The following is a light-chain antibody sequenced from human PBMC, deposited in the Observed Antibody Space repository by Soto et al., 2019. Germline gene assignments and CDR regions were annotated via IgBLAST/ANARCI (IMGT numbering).Light chain of an antibody. Sequence: QSALTQPASVSGSPGQSITISCTGTSSDVGGYNLVSWYQQHPGKAPKLMIYEGTKRPTGVSDPFSGSKSGNTASMTLSGLQAEDEAEYYCCSYAHDTRSGPVVFGGGTKVTVL. CDR2: EGT. J-gene: IGLJ2*01. CDR3: CSYAHDTRSGPVV. CDR1: SSDVGGYNL. V-gene: IGLV2-23*01.